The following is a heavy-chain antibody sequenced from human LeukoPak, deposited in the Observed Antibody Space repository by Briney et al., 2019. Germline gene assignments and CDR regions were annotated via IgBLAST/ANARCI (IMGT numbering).Heavy chain of an antibody. V-gene: IGHV4-4*02. CDR3: ARDGGVRGALDY. Sequence: GSLRLSCAASGFTFSSYAMSWGRQPPGKGLEWIGEIYHSGSTNYNPSLTSRVTISVDKSKNQFSLKLSSVTAADTAVYYCARDGGVRGALDYWGQGTLVTVSS. CDR1: GFTFSSYAM. CDR2: IYHSGST. J-gene: IGHJ4*02. D-gene: IGHD3-10*01.